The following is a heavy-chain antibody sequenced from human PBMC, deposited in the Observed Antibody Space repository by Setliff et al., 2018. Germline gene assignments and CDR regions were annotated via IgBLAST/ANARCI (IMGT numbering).Heavy chain of an antibody. CDR2: SNHGGST. CDR3: GRDVFDFRTGQGGP. J-gene: IGHJ5*02. V-gene: IGHV4-34*01. D-gene: IGHD3-3*01. CDR1: GESFSNNY. Sequence: SETLSLTCSVYGESFSNNYWSWIRQTPGKGLEWIGESNHGGSTSYHPSLKSRLTMSVDTSKNQFSLKLTSVTAEDTSVYYCGRDVFDFRTGQGGPWGQGTRVTVSS.